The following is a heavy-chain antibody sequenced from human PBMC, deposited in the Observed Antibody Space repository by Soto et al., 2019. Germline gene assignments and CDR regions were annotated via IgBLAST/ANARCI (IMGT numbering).Heavy chain of an antibody. CDR3: ARDSGNLGNWAYFFDY. D-gene: IGHD7-27*01. Sequence: QGQLVQSGAEVKKPGASVKVSCKASGYTFTDFGISWVRQAPGQGLEWMGWISAYNGNTNYAQKVQGRVTMTTDTPTRTAYMELRNLTSADTAVYYCARDSGNLGNWAYFFDYWGQGTLVTVSS. CDR1: GYTFTDFG. V-gene: IGHV1-18*04. J-gene: IGHJ4*02. CDR2: ISAYNGNT.